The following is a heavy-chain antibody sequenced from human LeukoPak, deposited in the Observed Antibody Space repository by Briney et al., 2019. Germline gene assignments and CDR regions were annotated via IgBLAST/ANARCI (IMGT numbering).Heavy chain of an antibody. Sequence: GGSLRLSCAASGFTFSSYAMSWVRQALGKGLEWVSYISSSGRTTYYVDSVKGRFTISRDNAKNSLYLQMNSLSAEDTAVYYCARGITIFGSGFDYWGQGTLVTVSS. D-gene: IGHD3-3*01. CDR2: ISSSGRTT. CDR3: ARGITIFGSGFDY. J-gene: IGHJ4*02. V-gene: IGHV3-48*03. CDR1: GFTFSSYA.